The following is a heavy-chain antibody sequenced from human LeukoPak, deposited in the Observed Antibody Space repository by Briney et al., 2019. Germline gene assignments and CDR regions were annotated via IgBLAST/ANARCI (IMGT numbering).Heavy chain of an antibody. Sequence: PGGSLRLSCAASGFTFSSYWMHWVSQAPGKGLVWVSRIKSDGSTNYADSVNGRFTISRDNAKNTLSLQMNSLRAEDTGVYYCARAPSEIGGYYPEYFRHWGQGTLVTVSS. CDR2: IKSDGST. J-gene: IGHJ1*01. CDR3: ARAPSEIGGYYPEYFRH. CDR1: GFTFSSYW. D-gene: IGHD3-22*01. V-gene: IGHV3-74*01.